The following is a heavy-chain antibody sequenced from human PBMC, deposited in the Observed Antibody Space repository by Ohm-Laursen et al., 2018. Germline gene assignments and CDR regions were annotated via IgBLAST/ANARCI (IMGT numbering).Heavy chain of an antibody. CDR1: GFTFSSYG. J-gene: IGHJ6*02. CDR3: ASASRDYYYGMDV. Sequence: SLRLSCAASGFTFSSYGMHWVRQAPGKGLEWVAVIWYDGSNKYYADSVKGRFTISRDNSKNTLYLQMNSLRAEDTAVYYCASASRDYYYGMDVWGQGTTVTVSS. CDR2: IWYDGSNK. V-gene: IGHV3-33*01.